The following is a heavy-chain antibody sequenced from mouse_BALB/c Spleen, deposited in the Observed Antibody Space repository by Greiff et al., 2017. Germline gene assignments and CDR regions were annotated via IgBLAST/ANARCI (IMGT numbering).Heavy chain of an antibody. CDR2: IDPANGNT. D-gene: IGHD2-2*01. Sequence: VQLQQSGAELVKPGASVKLSCTASGFNIKDTYMHWVKQRPEQGLEWIGRIDPANGNTKYDPKFQGKATITADTSSNTAYLQLSSLTSEDTAVYYCARSGGYGYDLDYWGQGTTLTVSS. J-gene: IGHJ2*01. CDR3: ARSGGYGYDLDY. CDR1: GFNIKDTY. V-gene: IGHV14-3*02.